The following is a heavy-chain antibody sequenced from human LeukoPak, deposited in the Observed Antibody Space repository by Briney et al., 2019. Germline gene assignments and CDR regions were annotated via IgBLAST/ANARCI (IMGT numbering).Heavy chain of an antibody. CDR2: IKQDGSDK. V-gene: IGHV3-7*01. J-gene: IGHJ4*02. D-gene: IGHD3-16*01. Sequence: GDSLRLSCAASGFTFTKYWMTWVRQAPGKGLEWVGNIKQDGSDKNYMDSVKGRFTISRDNTKNSLYLQMNSLRAEDTAVYYCARDLGFSDYWGQGTLVTVSS. CDR1: GFTFTKYW. CDR3: ARDLGFSDY.